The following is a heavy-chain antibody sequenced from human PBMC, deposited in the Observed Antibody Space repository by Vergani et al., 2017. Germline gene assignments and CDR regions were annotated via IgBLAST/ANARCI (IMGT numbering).Heavy chain of an antibody. Sequence: QVQLQESGPGLVKPSETLYLTCTVSGGSISSYYWSWIRPPPGKGLEWIGYIYYSGSTNYNPSRKSRVTISVDTSKNQFSLKLSSVTAADTAVYYCARVGGRGFFDYWGQGTLVTVSS. CDR2: IYYSGST. D-gene: IGHD3-10*01. J-gene: IGHJ4*02. CDR1: GGSISSYY. V-gene: IGHV4-59*01. CDR3: ARVGGRGFFDY.